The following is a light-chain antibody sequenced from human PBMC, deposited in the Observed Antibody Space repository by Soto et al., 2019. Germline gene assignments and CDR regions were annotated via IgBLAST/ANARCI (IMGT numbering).Light chain of an antibody. J-gene: IGKJ2*01. Sequence: EIVLTQSPGTLSLSPGERATLSCRASQSVSSSYLAWYQQKPGQAPRLLIYGASSRATGIPDRCSGSGSGTDFTLTSSRLEPEDFAVYYCQQYGSSPYTFGQGTKLEIK. CDR3: QQYGSSPYT. CDR1: QSVSSSY. V-gene: IGKV3-20*01. CDR2: GAS.